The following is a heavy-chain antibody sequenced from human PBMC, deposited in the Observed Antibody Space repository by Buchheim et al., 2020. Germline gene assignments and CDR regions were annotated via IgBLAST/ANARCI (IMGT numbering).Heavy chain of an antibody. Sequence: QVQLQESGPGLVKPAGTLSLTCGVSGDSISSTDWWNWVRQPPGKGLEWIGEINHSGTTNYSPSLKSRVTMSTDKSKKQVSLNLSSVTAADTAVYYCARNFGLGGMDVWGRGTT. J-gene: IGHJ6*02. V-gene: IGHV4-4*02. D-gene: IGHD3-16*01. CDR1: GDSISSTDW. CDR2: INHSGTT. CDR3: ARNFGLGGMDV.